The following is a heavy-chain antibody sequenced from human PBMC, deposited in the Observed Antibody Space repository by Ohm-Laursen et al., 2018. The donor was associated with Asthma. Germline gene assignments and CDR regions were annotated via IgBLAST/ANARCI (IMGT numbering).Heavy chain of an antibody. V-gene: IGHV1-2*06. CDR3: ARDPQDDYGGNSGFDY. Sequence: SVKVSCKASGYTFTGYYMHWVRQAPGQGLEWMGRINPNSGGTNYAQKFQGRVTMTRDTSISTAYMELSRLRSDDTAVYYCARDPQDDYGGNSGFDYWGQGTLVTVSS. CDR2: INPNSGGT. D-gene: IGHD4-23*01. J-gene: IGHJ4*02. CDR1: GYTFTGYY.